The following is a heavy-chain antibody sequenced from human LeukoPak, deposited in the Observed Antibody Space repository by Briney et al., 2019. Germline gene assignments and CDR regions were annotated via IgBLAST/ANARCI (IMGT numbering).Heavy chain of an antibody. CDR2: IYTSGST. CDR3: ARDRYYYDSSGYYRLDY. Sequence: PSETLSLTCTVSGGSISSTSYYWGWIRQPPGKGLEWIGRIYTSGSTNYNPSLKSRVTMSVDTSKNQFSLKLSSVTAADTAVYYCARDRYYYDSSGYYRLDYWGQGTLVTVSS. D-gene: IGHD3-22*01. V-gene: IGHV4-39*07. J-gene: IGHJ4*02. CDR1: GGSISSTSYY.